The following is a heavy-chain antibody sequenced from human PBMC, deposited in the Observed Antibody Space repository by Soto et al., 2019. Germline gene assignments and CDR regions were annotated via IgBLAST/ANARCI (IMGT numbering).Heavy chain of an antibody. V-gene: IGHV1-24*01. Sequence: GASVEVSCKVSGYTLTELSMRWVRQAPGKGLEWMGGFDPEDGETIYAQKFQGRVTMTEDTSTDTAYMELSSLRSEDTAVYYCATARGYYYYYMDVWGKGTTVTVSS. CDR3: ATARGYYYYYMDV. CDR1: GYTLTELS. J-gene: IGHJ6*03. CDR2: FDPEDGET.